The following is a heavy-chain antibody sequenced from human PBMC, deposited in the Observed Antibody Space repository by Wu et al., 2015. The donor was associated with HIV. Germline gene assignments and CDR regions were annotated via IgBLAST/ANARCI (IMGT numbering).Heavy chain of an antibody. V-gene: IGHV1-69*05. CDR2: IIPLFGTP. CDR3: ARDGPDGFNPAXKYFDP. D-gene: IGHD5-24*01. J-gene: IGHJ5*02. CDR1: GGTLTDYA. Sequence: QVQLVQSGAEVKKPGSSVKVSCKTSGGTLTDYAINWVRQAPGQGLEWMGGIIPLFGTPNYAQKFQGRVTITTDKSMTTAYMELRSLRSEDTAVYYCARDGPDGFNPAXKYFDPWGQGTLVTVSS.